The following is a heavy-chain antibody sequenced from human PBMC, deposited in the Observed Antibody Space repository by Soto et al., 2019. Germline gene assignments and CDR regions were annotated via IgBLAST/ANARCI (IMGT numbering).Heavy chain of an antibody. CDR2: FDPEDGET. Sequence: ASVKVSSKVSGYTLTELSMHWVRQAPGKGLEWMGGFDPEDGETIYAQKFQGRVTMTEDTSTDTAYMELSSLRSEDTAVYYCATVGLVGAMILFDYWGQGTLVTVSS. CDR3: ATVGLVGAMILFDY. J-gene: IGHJ4*02. V-gene: IGHV1-24*01. D-gene: IGHD1-26*01. CDR1: GYTLTELS.